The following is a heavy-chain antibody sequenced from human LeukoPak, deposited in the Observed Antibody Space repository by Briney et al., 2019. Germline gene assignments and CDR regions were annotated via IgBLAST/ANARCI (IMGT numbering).Heavy chain of an antibody. CDR2: IYHSGST. CDR1: GGSISSYY. CDR3: ARERYSYGKIFDY. V-gene: IGHV4-59*08. Sequence: PSETLSLTCTVSGGSISSYYWSWIRQPPGKGLEWIGYIYHSGSTNYNPSLKSRVTISVDTSKNQFSLKLSSVTAADTAVYYCARERYSYGKIFDYWGQGTLVTVSS. J-gene: IGHJ4*02. D-gene: IGHD5-18*01.